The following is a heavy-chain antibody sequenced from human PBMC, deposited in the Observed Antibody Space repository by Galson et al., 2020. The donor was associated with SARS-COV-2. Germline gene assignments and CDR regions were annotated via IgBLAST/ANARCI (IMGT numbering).Heavy chain of an antibody. CDR1: GYTLTELS. V-gene: IGHV1-24*01. J-gene: IGHJ5*02. CDR3: ATGGTVVKGWFDP. CDR2: FDPEDGET. D-gene: IGHD2-15*01. Sequence: GESLKISCKVSGYTLTELSMHWVRQAPGKGLEWMGGFDPEDGETIYAQKFQGRVTMTEDTSTDTAYMELSSLRSEDTAVYYCATGGTVVKGWFDPWGQGTLVPVSS.